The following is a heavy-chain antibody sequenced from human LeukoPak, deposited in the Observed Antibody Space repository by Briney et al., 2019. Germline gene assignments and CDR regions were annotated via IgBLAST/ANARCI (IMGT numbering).Heavy chain of an antibody. CDR3: AKDNLSPWQQLPYY. J-gene: IGHJ4*02. CDR2: ISYDGSNK. CDR1: GFTFISYW. Sequence: GGSLSLSCAASGFTFISYWMSWVRQAPGKGLEGVAVISYDGSNKYYADSVKGRFTISRDNSKNTLYLQMNSLRAEDTAVYYCAKDNLSPWQQLPYYWGQGTLVTVSS. V-gene: IGHV3-30*18. D-gene: IGHD6-13*01.